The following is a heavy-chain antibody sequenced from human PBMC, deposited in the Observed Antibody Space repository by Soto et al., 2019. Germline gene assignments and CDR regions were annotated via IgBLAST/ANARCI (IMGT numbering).Heavy chain of an antibody. D-gene: IGHD3-9*01. J-gene: IGHJ6*02. V-gene: IGHV5-10-1*01. Sequence: GESLKISCKGSGYSFTSYWISWVRQMPGKGLEWMGRIDPSDSYTNYSPSFQGHVTISADKSISTAYLQWSSLKASDTAMYYCASLVLECDILTGPPSYYYGMDVWGQGTTVTVSS. CDR1: GYSFTSYW. CDR3: ASLVLECDILTGPPSYYYGMDV. CDR2: IDPSDSYT.